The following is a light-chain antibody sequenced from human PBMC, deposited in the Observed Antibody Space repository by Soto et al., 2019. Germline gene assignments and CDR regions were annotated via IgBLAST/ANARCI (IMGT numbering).Light chain of an antibody. Sequence: EVVLAQSPGTLSLSPGERATLSCRASQSVSSSQLAWFQQKPGQAPRLLIYAASWRAAGIPDRFSGSGSGTDFTLTISRLEPADFAVYYCQQYAIAPHTFGRGTKVEIQ. J-gene: IGKJ4*01. CDR2: AAS. CDR3: QQYAIAPHT. CDR1: QSVSSSQ. V-gene: IGKV3-20*01.